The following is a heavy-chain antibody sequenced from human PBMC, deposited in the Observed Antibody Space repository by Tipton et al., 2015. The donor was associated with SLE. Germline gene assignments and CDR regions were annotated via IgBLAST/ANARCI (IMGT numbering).Heavy chain of an antibody. J-gene: IGHJ3*02. Sequence: TLSLTCTVYGGSFSGYSWSWIRQPPGKGREWIGEINHSGSTNYNPSLKSRVTISVDTSKNQFSLKLSSVTAADTAVYYCARVDTAMADACDIWGQGTMVTVSS. CDR2: INHSGST. CDR3: ARVDTAMADACDI. V-gene: IGHV4-34*01. D-gene: IGHD5-18*01. CDR1: GGSFSGYS.